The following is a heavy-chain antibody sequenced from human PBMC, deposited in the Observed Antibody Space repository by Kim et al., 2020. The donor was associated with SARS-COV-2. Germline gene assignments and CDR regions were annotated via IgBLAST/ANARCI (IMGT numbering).Heavy chain of an antibody. CDR3: GRAHKGAMDV. J-gene: IGHJ6*02. CDR2: IDPSGGTTT. Sequence: ASVKVSCKASGYVFSGHHMHWVRQAPGQGLECMGLIDPSGGTTTTYAQKFQGRVTMTSNTSTSTVYMELSSLRSEDTAVYYCGRAHKGAMDVWGQGTTVTVSS. V-gene: IGHV1-46*01. CDR1: GYVFSGHH.